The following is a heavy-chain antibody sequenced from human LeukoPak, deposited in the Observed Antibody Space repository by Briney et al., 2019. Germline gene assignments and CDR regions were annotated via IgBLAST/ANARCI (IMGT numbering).Heavy chain of an antibody. D-gene: IGHD4-17*01. Sequence: SETLSLTCAVYGGSFSGYYWSWIRQPPGKGLEWIGEINHSVSTNYNPSLKSRVTISVDTSKNQFSLKLSSVTAADTAVYYCAKDHRIYRTTVTTRRGEHFDYWGQGTLVTVSS. CDR3: AKDHRIYRTTVTTRRGEHFDY. CDR2: INHSVST. V-gene: IGHV4-34*01. CDR1: GGSFSGYY. J-gene: IGHJ4*02.